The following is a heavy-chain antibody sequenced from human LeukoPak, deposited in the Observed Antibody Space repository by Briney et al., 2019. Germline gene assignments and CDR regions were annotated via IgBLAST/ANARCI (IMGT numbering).Heavy chain of an antibody. CDR2: ISWNSGSI. Sequence: ARSLTLSCAASGFTFDDYAMHWVRHAPGKGLEWVSGISWNSGSIGYADSVKGRFTISRDNAKNSLYLQMNSLRAEDMALYYCAKAQGGSGWYGPNWYFDLWGRGPLVTVSS. CDR3: AKAQGGSGWYGPNWYFDL. CDR1: GFTFDDYA. D-gene: IGHD6-19*01. V-gene: IGHV3-9*03. J-gene: IGHJ2*01.